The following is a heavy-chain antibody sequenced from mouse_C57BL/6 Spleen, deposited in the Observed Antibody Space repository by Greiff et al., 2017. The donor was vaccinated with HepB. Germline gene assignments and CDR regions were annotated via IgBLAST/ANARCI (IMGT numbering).Heavy chain of an antibody. V-gene: IGHV1-76*01. CDR2: IYPGSGNT. J-gene: IGHJ1*03. CDR3: ARAYGSSYPWYFDV. D-gene: IGHD1-1*01. Sequence: QVQLKQSGAELVRPGASVKLSCKASGYTFTDYYINWVKQRPGQGLEWIARIYPGSGNTYYNEKFKGKATLTAEKSSSTAYMQLSSLTSEDAAFYFCARAYGSSYPWYFDVWGTGTTVTVSS. CDR1: GYTFTDYY.